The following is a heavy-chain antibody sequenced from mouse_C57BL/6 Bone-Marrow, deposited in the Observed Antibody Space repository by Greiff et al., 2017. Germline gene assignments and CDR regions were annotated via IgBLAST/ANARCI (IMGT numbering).Heavy chain of an antibody. CDR3: AKTWFAY. Sequence: QVQLKQSGAELALPRASVQLSCKAYAYTFTSSGISWVKKRTGQGLEWIGEIYPRSGNPYYNEKFKGKATLTADKSSSTAYMELRSLISEDSAVYFCAKTWFAYWGQGDLVTVSA. V-gene: IGHV1-81*01. CDR1: AYTFTSSG. CDR2: IYPRSGNP. J-gene: IGHJ3*01.